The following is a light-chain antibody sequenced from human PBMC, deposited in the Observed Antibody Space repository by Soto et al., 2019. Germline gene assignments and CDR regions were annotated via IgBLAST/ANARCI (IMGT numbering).Light chain of an antibody. V-gene: IGKV1-12*01. CDR2: SAS. CDR3: QQADCFPLT. Sequence: DIQMTQSTSSVSASVGDRVTISCRASQGISSWLAWYQQKPGKAPSLLIYSASTLYSGVPARFSGSGSGTDFTLTISSLQPEDCASYYCQQADCFPLTCGPGTKVDIK. J-gene: IGKJ3*01. CDR1: QGISSW.